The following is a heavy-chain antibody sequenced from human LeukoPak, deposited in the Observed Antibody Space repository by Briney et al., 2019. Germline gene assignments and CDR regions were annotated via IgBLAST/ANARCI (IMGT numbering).Heavy chain of an antibody. V-gene: IGHV4-39*01. CDR1: GGSISSGSYY. CDR3: ARQQQWLVRWFDP. Sequence: SETLSLTCTVSGGSISSGSYYWSWIRQPPGKGLEWIGEINHSGSTNYNPSLKSRVTISVDTSKNQFSLKLSSVTAADTAVYYCARQQQWLVRWFDPWGQGTLVTVSS. D-gene: IGHD6-19*01. CDR2: INHSGST. J-gene: IGHJ5*02.